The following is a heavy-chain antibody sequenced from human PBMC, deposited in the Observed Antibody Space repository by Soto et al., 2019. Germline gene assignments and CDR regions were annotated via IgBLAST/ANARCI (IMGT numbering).Heavy chain of an antibody. Sequence: GSLRLSCATSVFTFSRNGMSWVRQAPGKGLDWVSGISGTGRNTYYADSVKGRFTISRDNSKNTLFLQMNSLRVEDTAVYYCAKNGLSDSPSAIDSWGQGTLVTVSS. CDR2: ISGTGRNT. D-gene: IGHD2-8*01. CDR3: AKNGLSDSPSAIDS. J-gene: IGHJ4*02. V-gene: IGHV3-23*01. CDR1: VFTFSRNG.